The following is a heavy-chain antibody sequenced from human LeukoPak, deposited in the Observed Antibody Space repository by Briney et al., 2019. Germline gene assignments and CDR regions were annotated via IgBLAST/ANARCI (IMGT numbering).Heavy chain of an antibody. CDR2: IISDGSST. V-gene: IGHV3-74*01. CDR1: GFTFSSYW. CDR3: ARGYYHYGSGTYD. Sequence: GGSLRLSCAASGFTFSSYWMHWVRQAPGKGLVWVSRIISDGSSTSYADSVKGRFTISRDNAKNTLYLQMNSLRAEDTAVYYCARGYYHYGSGTYDWGQGTLVTVSS. D-gene: IGHD3-10*01. J-gene: IGHJ4*02.